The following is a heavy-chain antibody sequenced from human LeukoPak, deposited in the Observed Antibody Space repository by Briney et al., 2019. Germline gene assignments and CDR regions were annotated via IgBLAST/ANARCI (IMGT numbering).Heavy chain of an antibody. CDR3: AKGVVRHYYYMDV. D-gene: IGHD6-6*01. V-gene: IGHV3-33*06. Sequence: PGRSLRLSCAASGFTFSSYGMHWVRQAPGKGLERVAVIWYDGSNKYYADSVKGRFTISRDNSKNTPYLQMNSLRAEDTAVYYCAKGVVRHYYYMDVWGKGTTVTVSS. CDR1: GFTFSSYG. J-gene: IGHJ6*03. CDR2: IWYDGSNK.